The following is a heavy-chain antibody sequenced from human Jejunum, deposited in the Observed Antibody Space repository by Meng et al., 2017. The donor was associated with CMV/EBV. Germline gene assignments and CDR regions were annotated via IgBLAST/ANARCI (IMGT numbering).Heavy chain of an antibody. J-gene: IGHJ4*02. CDR2: IDDSGST. Sequence: QVQLQESGPGLVKPSETLSLTCTVSNDSMSRFYWSWIRQPPGKGLEWMGYIDDSGSTKYNPPLEGRITISTDTSKNQFSLRLTSVTAADTAVYYCARLPPPYELLTGSFDHWGQGTLVTVSS. D-gene: IGHD3-9*01. CDR1: NDSMSRFY. V-gene: IGHV4-59*01. CDR3: ARLPPPYELLTGSFDH.